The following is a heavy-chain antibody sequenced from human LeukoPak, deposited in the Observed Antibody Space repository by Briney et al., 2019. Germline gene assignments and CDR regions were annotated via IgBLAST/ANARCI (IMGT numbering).Heavy chain of an antibody. V-gene: IGHV3-53*01. J-gene: IGHJ6*02. Sequence: PGGSLRLSCAASGFTFSSYAMSWVRQAPGKGLEWVSVIYSGGSTYYADSVKGRFTISRDNSKNTLYLQMNSLRAEDTAVYYCARWAKAHPPYGMDVWGQGTTVTVSS. CDR3: ARWAKAHPPYGMDV. CDR2: IYSGGST. CDR1: GFTFSSYA.